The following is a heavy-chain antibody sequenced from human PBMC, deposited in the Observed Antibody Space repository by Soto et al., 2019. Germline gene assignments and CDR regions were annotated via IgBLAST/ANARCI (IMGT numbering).Heavy chain of an antibody. V-gene: IGHV1-8*01. CDR3: ARGQYYGSGAESYYYYYYYMDV. J-gene: IGHJ6*03. CDR1: GYTFTSYD. D-gene: IGHD3-10*01. Sequence: ASVKVSCKASGYTFTSYDINWVRQATGQGLEWMGWMNPNSGNTGYAQKFQGRVTMTRNTSISTAYMELSSLRSEDTAVYYCARGQYYGSGAESYYYYYYYMDVWGKGTTVTVSS. CDR2: MNPNSGNT.